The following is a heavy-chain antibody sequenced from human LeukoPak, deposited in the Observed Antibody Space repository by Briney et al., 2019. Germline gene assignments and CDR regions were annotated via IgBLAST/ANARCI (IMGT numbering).Heavy chain of an antibody. CDR1: GFTFDDYA. Sequence: GGSLRLSCAASGFTFDDYAMHWVRQAPGKGLERVSGISWNSGSIGYADSVKGRFTISRDNAKNSLYLQMNSLRAEDTALYYCAKDSIHSGYDHFDYWGQGTLVTVSS. CDR2: ISWNSGSI. D-gene: IGHD5-12*01. V-gene: IGHV3-9*01. J-gene: IGHJ4*02. CDR3: AKDSIHSGYDHFDY.